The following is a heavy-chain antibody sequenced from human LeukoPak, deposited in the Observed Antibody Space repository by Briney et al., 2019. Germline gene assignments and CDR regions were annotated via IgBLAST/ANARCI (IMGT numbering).Heavy chain of an antibody. Sequence: PSETLSLTCAVYGGSFSGYYWSWIRQPPGKGLEWIGEINHSGSTNYNPSLKSRVTISVDTSKNQFSLKLSSVTAADTAVYYCAGGPYYYGSGSYPWGQGTLVTVSS. D-gene: IGHD3-10*01. J-gene: IGHJ4*02. CDR1: GGSFSGYY. CDR2: INHSGST. V-gene: IGHV4-34*01. CDR3: AGGPYYYGSGSYP.